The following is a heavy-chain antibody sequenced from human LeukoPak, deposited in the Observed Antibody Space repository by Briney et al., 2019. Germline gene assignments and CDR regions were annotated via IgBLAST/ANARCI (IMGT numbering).Heavy chain of an antibody. CDR3: AKTYVWYYFDY. J-gene: IGHJ4*02. Sequence: GGSLRLSCAASGFTFSRNAMGWVRQAAGKGLEWVSAINGSGNRTYYADSVKGRFTISRDNSKNTLYLQMNSLRAEDTAVYYCAKTYVWYYFDYWGQGVLVTVSS. D-gene: IGHD3-16*01. V-gene: IGHV3-23*01. CDR2: INGSGNRT. CDR1: GFTFSRNA.